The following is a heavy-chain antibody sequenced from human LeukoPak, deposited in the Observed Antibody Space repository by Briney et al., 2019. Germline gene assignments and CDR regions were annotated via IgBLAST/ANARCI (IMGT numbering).Heavy chain of an antibody. CDR2: INPNSGGT. V-gene: IGHV1-2*02. CDR3: ARVLRYSSGWYDPPDY. CDR1: RYTFTDYY. Sequence: ASVKVSCKASRYTFTDYYMHWVRQAPGQGLEWMGWINPNSGGTNYAQKFQGRVTMTRDTSISTAYMELSRLRSDDTAVYYCARVLRYSSGWYDPPDYWGQGTLVTVSS. D-gene: IGHD6-19*01. J-gene: IGHJ4*02.